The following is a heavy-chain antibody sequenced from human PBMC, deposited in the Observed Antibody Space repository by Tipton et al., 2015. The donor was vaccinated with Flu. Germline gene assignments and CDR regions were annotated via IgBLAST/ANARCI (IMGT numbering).Heavy chain of an antibody. D-gene: IGHD4-17*01. Sequence: SLRLSCVASGFTFSSHEFNWVCLSPGKGLEWIAYISSTVGTTSYADSVRGRFSISRDNANNSLYLQMNSLRVDDTAVYYCARARDFGDFVDPESLYFDSWGQGTLVTVSS. V-gene: IGHV3-48*03. J-gene: IGHJ4*02. CDR3: ARARDFGDFVDPESLYFDS. CDR2: ISSTVGTT. CDR1: GFTFSSHE.